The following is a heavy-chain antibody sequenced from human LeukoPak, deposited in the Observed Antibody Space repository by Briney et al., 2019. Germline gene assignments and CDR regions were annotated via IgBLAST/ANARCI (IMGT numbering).Heavy chain of an antibody. CDR1: GGSISSRSYY. J-gene: IGHJ3*02. Sequence: PSETLSLTCTVSGGSISSRSYYWGWIRQPPGKGLEWIGSIYYSGSTYYNPSLKSRVTISVDTSKNQFSLKLSSVTAADTAVYYCAREEIVDAFDIWGQGTMVTVSS. D-gene: IGHD2-15*01. V-gene: IGHV4-39*07. CDR2: IYYSGST. CDR3: AREEIVDAFDI.